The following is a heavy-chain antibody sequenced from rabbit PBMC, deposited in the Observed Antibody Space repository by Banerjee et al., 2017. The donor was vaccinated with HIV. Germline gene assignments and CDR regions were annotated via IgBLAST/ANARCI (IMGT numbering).Heavy chain of an antibody. Sequence: QSLEESGGDLVKPGASLTLTCTASGFSFSSYYYMCWVRQAPGKGLELIACIYTSSGSTWYASWVNGRFTISKTSSTTVTLQMTSLTAADTATYFCARAASNYYTYFALWGPGTLVTVS. CDR3: ARAASNYYTYFAL. J-gene: IGHJ4*01. D-gene: IGHD8-1*01. V-gene: IGHV1S40*01. CDR1: GFSFSSYYY. CDR2: IYTSSGST.